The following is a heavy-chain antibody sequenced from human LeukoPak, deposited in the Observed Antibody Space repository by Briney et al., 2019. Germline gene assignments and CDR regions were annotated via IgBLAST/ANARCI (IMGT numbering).Heavy chain of an antibody. V-gene: IGHV3-7*01. CDR2: IKPDGSQI. CDR1: GFTFSSYW. J-gene: IGHJ4*02. Sequence: GGSLRLSCAASGFTFSSYWMTWVRQAPGKGLEWVANIKPDGSQIYYVDSVKGRFTISRDNAKNSLYLQMNSLRAEDTAVYYCARDHGSSGWYGNFDYWGQGTLVTVSS. D-gene: IGHD6-19*01. CDR3: ARDHGSSGWYGNFDY.